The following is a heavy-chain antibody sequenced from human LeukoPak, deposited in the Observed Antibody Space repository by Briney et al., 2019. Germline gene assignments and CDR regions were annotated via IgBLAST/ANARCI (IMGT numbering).Heavy chain of an antibody. J-gene: IGHJ4*02. V-gene: IGHV4-59*08. Sequence: KPSETLSLTCTVSGASISSYYWSWIRQPPGQGLEWIGYIDYTGTTNYNPSLGSRVTISLDTSKNQFSLRLTSVTAADAAIYYCAAGHPLYFNFWGQGTLVTVSS. CDR2: IDYTGTT. CDR3: AAGHPLYFNF. CDR1: GASISSYY.